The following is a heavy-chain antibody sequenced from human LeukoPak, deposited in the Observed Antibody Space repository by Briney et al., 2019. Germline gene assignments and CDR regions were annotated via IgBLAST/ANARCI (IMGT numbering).Heavy chain of an antibody. CDR2: IRYDGINE. J-gene: IGHJ4*02. CDR3: ARDLSTYSSGWYLTFYY. V-gene: IGHV3-30*02. D-gene: IGHD6-19*01. CDR1: AFSLSTYG. Sequence: GGSLRLSCAASAFSLSTYGMHWVRQAPGKGLEWVAFIRYDGINEYYADSVKGRFTISRDNSKNTLYLQMNTLRPEDTAVYYCARDLSTYSSGWYLTFYYWGQGTLVTVSS.